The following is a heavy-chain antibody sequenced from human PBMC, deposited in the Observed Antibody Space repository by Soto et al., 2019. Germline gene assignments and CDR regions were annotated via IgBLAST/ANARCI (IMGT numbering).Heavy chain of an antibody. CDR3: ARALPGSGKDY. Sequence: QVQLLQSGAEVKKPGASVKVSCKASGYTFTSFHIHWVRQAPGQGLEWMGVVNSTTGGTKYAQELQGRVSMTRDMSARTVYMELSSLTSEDTGTYFCARALPGSGKDYWGQGTLVIVSS. CDR2: VNSTTGGT. D-gene: IGHD5-12*01. J-gene: IGHJ4*02. CDR1: GYTFTSFH. V-gene: IGHV1-46*01.